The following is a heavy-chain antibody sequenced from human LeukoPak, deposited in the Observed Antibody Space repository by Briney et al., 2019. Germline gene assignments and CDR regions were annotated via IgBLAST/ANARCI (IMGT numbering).Heavy chain of an antibody. V-gene: IGHV1-69*06. CDR1: GGTFSSYA. CDR3: ARETRIAAACLEY. J-gene: IGHJ4*02. D-gene: IGHD6-13*01. Sequence: SVKVSCKASGGTFSSYAISWVRQAPGQGLEWMGGIIPIFGTANYAQKFQGRVTITADKSTSTAYMELSSLRSEDTAVYYCARETRIAAACLEYWGQGTLVTVST. CDR2: IIPIFGTA.